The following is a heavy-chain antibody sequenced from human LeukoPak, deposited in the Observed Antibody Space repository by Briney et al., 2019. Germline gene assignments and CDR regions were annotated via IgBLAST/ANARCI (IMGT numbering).Heavy chain of an antibody. J-gene: IGHJ4*02. D-gene: IGHD3-22*01. CDR1: GGSISSSSYY. CDR2: IYYSGST. V-gene: IGHV4-39*01. CDR3: ARQSGQGDMYYYDSSGYYFYY. Sequence: SETLFLTCTVSGGSISSSSYYWGWIRQPPGKGLEWIGSIYYSGSTYYNPSLKSRVTISVDTSKNQFSLKLSSVTAADTAVYYCARQSGQGDMYYYDSSGYYFYYWGQGTLVTVSS.